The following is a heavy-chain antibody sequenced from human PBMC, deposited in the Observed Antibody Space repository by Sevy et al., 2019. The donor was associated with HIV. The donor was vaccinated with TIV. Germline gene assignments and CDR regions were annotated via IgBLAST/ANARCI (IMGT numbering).Heavy chain of an antibody. D-gene: IGHD6-19*01. V-gene: IGHV1-2*06. CDR2: INPNSGGT. J-gene: IGHJ4*02. CDR3: AREPTVGWSTFGDY. CDR1: GYTFTAYY. Sequence: ASVKVSCKASGYTFTAYYMHWVRQAPGQGLEWMGRINPNSGGTNYAQKFQGRVTMTRDTSISTAYMELSRLRSDDTAVYYCAREPTVGWSTFGDYWGQGTLVTVSS.